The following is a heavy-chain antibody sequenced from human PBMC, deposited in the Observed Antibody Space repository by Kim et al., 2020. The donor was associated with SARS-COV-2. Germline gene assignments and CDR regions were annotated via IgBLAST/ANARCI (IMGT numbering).Heavy chain of an antibody. CDR3: AREPRSGLRDGIPGSYYYYGMDV. CDR1: GYTFTGYY. D-gene: IGHD3-3*01. V-gene: IGHV1-2*02. CDR2: INPNSGGT. Sequence: ASVKVSCKASGYTFTGYYMHWVRQAPGQGLEWMGWINPNSGGTNYAQKFQGRVTMTRDTSISTAYMELSRLRSDDTAVYYCAREPRSGLRDGIPGSYYYYGMDVWAQGTTVTVSS. J-gene: IGHJ6*02.